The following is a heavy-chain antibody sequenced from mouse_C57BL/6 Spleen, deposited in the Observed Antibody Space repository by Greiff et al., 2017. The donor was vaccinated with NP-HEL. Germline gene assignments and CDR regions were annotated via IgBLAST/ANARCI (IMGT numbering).Heavy chain of an antibody. CDR2: ILPGSGST. CDR3: ARNYGSSCFFAY. J-gene: IGHJ3*01. V-gene: IGHV1-9*01. D-gene: IGHD1-1*01. Sequence: VQLQQSGAELMKPGASVKLSCKATGYTFTGYWIEWVKQRPGHGLEWIGEILPGSGSTNYNEKFKGKATFTADTSSNTAYMQLSSLTTEDSAIYCCARNYGSSCFFAYWGQGTLVTVSA. CDR1: GYTFTGYW.